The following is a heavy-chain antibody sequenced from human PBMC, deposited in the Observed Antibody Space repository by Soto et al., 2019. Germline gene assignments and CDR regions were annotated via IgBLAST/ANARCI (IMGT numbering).Heavy chain of an antibody. CDR3: ARRKGDYYDSSGYHYYFDY. V-gene: IGHV1-2*02. J-gene: IGHJ4*02. Sequence: QVQLVQSGAAVKKPGASVKASCKASGYTFTDYYVHWVRQAPGQGLEWMGWINPNSGGTKSAQKFQGRVTMTRDTSINTAYMELSRLRSDDTAVYYCARRKGDYYDSSGYHYYFDYWGQGTLVTVSS. CDR1: GYTFTDYY. CDR2: INPNSGGT. D-gene: IGHD3-22*01.